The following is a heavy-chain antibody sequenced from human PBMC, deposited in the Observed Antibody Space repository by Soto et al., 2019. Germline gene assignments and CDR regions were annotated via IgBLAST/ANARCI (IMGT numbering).Heavy chain of an antibody. J-gene: IGHJ4*02. Sequence: GSLRLSCAASGFTFSSYAMSWVRQVPGKGLEWVSLIGGSGTNTYYADSVKGRFTISRDNSKNTLYLQMNSLRAEDTAVYYCAKVDYGDSFDYWGQGTPVTVSS. D-gene: IGHD4-17*01. CDR3: AKVDYGDSFDY. CDR2: IGGSGTNT. CDR1: GFTFSSYA. V-gene: IGHV3-23*01.